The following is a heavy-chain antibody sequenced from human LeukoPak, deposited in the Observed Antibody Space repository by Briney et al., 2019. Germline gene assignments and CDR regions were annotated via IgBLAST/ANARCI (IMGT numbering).Heavy chain of an antibody. J-gene: IGHJ4*02. CDR2: ISAYNGNT. D-gene: IGHD3-10*01. CDR1: GYTFTSYG. V-gene: IGHV1-18*04. CDR3: ARDGRQKVRGVTDY. Sequence: ASVKVSCKASGYTFTSYGISWVRQAPGQGLEWMGWISAYNGNTNYAQKLQGRVTMTTDTYTSTAYMELRSLRSDDTAVYYCARDGRQKVRGVTDYWGQGTLVTVSS.